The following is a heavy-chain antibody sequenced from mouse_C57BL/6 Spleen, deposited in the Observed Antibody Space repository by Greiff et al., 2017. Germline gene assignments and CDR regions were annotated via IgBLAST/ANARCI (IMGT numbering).Heavy chain of an antibody. Sequence: EVQLVESEGGLVQPGSSMKLSCTASGFTFSDYYMAWVRQVPEKGLEWVANINYDGSSTYYLDSLKSRFIISRDNAKNILYLQMSSLKSEDTATYYCARDRGVYDYDGGYYAMDYWGQGTSVTVSS. CDR2: INYDGSST. V-gene: IGHV5-16*01. J-gene: IGHJ4*01. CDR3: ARDRGVYDYDGGYYAMDY. D-gene: IGHD2-4*01. CDR1: GFTFSDYY.